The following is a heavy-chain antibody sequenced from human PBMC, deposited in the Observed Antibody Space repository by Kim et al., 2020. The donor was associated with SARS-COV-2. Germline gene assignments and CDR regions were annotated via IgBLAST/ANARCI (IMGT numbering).Heavy chain of an antibody. V-gene: IGHV3-23*01. CDR3: AKVGSGGYVGTDAFDI. D-gene: IGHD1-26*01. J-gene: IGHJ3*02. CDR1: GFTFSRFA. CDR2: IGGSGGTT. Sequence: GGSLRLSCATSGFTFSRFAMNWFRQAPGKGLEWVSAIGGSGGTTYYAESVKDRFTISRDNSKNTVFLQMRSLRVEDTAVYYCAKVGSGGYVGTDAFDIWGQVIMVTVSS.